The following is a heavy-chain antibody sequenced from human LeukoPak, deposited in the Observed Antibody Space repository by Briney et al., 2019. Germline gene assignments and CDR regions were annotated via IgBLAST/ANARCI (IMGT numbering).Heavy chain of an antibody. Sequence: GESLKISCKGSGYSFTSYWIGWVRQMPGKGLEWMGIIYPGDSDTRYSPSFQGQVTISADKSISTAYLQWSSLKASDTAMYYCARQAQYSSSRINYYYYYGMDVWGQGTTVTVSS. CDR1: GYSFTSYW. J-gene: IGHJ6*02. CDR3: ARQAQYSSSRINYYYYYGMDV. V-gene: IGHV5-51*01. D-gene: IGHD6-13*01. CDR2: IYPGDSDT.